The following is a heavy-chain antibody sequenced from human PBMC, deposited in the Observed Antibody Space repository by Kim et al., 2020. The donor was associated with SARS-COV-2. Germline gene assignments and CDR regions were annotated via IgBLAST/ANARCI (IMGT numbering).Heavy chain of an antibody. D-gene: IGHD6-13*01. J-gene: IGHJ6*02. CDR1: GFTFSGSA. V-gene: IGHV3-73*01. Sequence: GGSLRLSCAASGFTFSGSAMHWVRQASGKGLEWVGRIRSKANSYATAYAASVKGRFTISRDDSKNTAYLQMNSLKTEDTAVYYCTRHDFEAAAGMEGYYYYGMDVWGQGTTVTVSS. CDR2: IRSKANSYAT. CDR3: TRHDFEAAAGMEGYYYYGMDV.